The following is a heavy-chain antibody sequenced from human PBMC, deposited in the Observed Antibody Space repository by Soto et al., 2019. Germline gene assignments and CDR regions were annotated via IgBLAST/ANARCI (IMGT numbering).Heavy chain of an antibody. CDR3: ARLFWAGADY. V-gene: IGHV3-74*01. D-gene: IGHD3-10*02. CDR2: INSDGSST. Sequence: EMHLVESGGGLVQPGGSLKLSCAASGFTFSSYWMHWVRQAPGKGPVWVARINSDGSSTDYADSVRGRITISRDNAKNTLYLQMNNLRVEDTAVYYCARLFWAGADYWGQGTLVTVSS. J-gene: IGHJ4*02. CDR1: GFTFSSYW.